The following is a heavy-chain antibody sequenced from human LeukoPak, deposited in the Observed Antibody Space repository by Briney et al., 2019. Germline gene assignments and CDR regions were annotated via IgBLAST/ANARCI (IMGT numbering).Heavy chain of an antibody. CDR3: AKEFIAAAGTNFDY. Sequence: PGGSLRLSCAASGFTFVSYSITWVRRAPGKGLEWVSTISGSGGVTYYADSVKGRFTISRDNSKNTLYLQMNSLRAEDTAVYYCAKEFIAAAGTNFDYWGQGTLVTVSS. CDR1: GFTFVSYS. J-gene: IGHJ4*02. V-gene: IGHV3-23*01. D-gene: IGHD6-13*01. CDR2: ISGSGGVT.